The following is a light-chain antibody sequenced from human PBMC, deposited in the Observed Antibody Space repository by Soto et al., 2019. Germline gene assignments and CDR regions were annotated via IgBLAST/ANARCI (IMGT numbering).Light chain of an antibody. Sequence: QSALTQPASVSGSPGQSITTSCTGTSSDVGGYNYVSWYQQHPGKAPKLMIYEVSNRPSGVSNRFSASKSGNTASLTISGLQAEDEADYYCNSYTTSSTHVFGTGTKLTVL. CDR1: SSDVGGYNY. J-gene: IGLJ1*01. CDR2: EVS. CDR3: NSYTTSSTHV. V-gene: IGLV2-14*01.